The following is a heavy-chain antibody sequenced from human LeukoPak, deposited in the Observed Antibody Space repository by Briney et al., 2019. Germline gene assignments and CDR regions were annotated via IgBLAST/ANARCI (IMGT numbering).Heavy chain of an antibody. J-gene: IGHJ3*02. D-gene: IGHD2-21*02. V-gene: IGHV3-23*05. CDR3: ARAYCGGDCYWPTHSAFDI. CDR2: FKTKYSQV. CDR1: GFTFSDYA. Sequence: PGGSLRLSCVASGFTFSDYAMNWVRQAPGKGLEWVSTFKTKYSQVYYAESVRGRFTISTDNSEKTVYLQMNSLRAEDTAVYYCARAYCGGDCYWPTHSAFDIWGQGTMVTVSS.